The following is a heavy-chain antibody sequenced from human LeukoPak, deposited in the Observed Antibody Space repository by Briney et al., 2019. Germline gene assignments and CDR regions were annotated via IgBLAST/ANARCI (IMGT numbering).Heavy chain of an antibody. J-gene: IGHJ4*02. V-gene: IGHV3-74*01. D-gene: IGHD3-16*01. CDR2: INSDGSST. CDR3: ARDLGWGRAEQPTDYFDY. Sequence: PGGSLRLSCAASGFTFSSYWMHWVRQAPGKGLVWVSRINSDGSSTSYADSVKGRFTISRDNAKNTLYLQMNSLRAEDTAVYYCARDLGWGRAEQPTDYFDYWGQGTLITVSS. CDR1: GFTFSSYW.